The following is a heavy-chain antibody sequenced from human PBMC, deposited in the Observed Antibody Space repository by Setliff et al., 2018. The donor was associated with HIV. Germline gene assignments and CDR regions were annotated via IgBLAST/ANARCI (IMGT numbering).Heavy chain of an antibody. D-gene: IGHD4-17*01. V-gene: IGHV1-24*01. J-gene: IGHJ6*03. Sequence: ASVKASCKVSGYPLTELSIHWVRQAPGKGLEWMGGFVPAHRETIYAQKFKGRVTMTEDTSTDTDFMELSGLTSEDTAVYYCATRGDLLGRRASTVTVYYYYLDVWGNGTTVTVSS. CDR1: GYPLTELS. CDR2: FVPAHRET. CDR3: ATRGDLLGRRASTVTVYYYYLDV.